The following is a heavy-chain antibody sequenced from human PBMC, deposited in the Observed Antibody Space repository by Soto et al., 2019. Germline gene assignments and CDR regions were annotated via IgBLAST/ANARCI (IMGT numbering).Heavy chain of an antibody. CDR2: IYYSGST. CDR1: GDTISSGGYY. Sequence: TLSLTCTVSGDTISSGGYYWSWIRQHPGKGLEWIGYIYYSGSTYYNPSLKSRVTISVDTSKNQFSLKLSSVTAADTAVYYCARGDYFYWFDPWGQGTLVTVSS. CDR3: ARGDYFYWFDP. D-gene: IGHD3-16*01. J-gene: IGHJ5*02. V-gene: IGHV4-31*03.